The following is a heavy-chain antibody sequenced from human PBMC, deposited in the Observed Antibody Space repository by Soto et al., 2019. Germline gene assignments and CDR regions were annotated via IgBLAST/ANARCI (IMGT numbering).Heavy chain of an antibody. V-gene: IGHV3-23*01. Sequence: PGGSLRLSCAASGFTFSSYAMSWVRQAPGKGLEWVSAISGSGGSTYYADSVKGRFTISRDNSKNTLYLQMNSLRAEDTAVYYCAKDPRPYCSGGSCHLNWFDPWSQGTLVTVSS. CDR2: ISGSGGST. CDR1: GFTFSSYA. CDR3: AKDPRPYCSGGSCHLNWFDP. J-gene: IGHJ5*02. D-gene: IGHD2-15*01.